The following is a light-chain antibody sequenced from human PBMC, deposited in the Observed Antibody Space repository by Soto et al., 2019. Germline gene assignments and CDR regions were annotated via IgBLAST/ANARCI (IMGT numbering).Light chain of an antibody. CDR2: GAS. V-gene: IGKV3-20*01. CDR1: QSVSSSY. CDR3: QQYDSSPVT. Sequence: EIVLTQSPGTLSLSPGERATLSCRASQSVSSSYLAWYQQKPGQAPRLLIYGASSRATGIPDSFSGSGSGTDFTLIISRLEHEDFAVYYCQQYDSSPVTFGPGTKVDIK. J-gene: IGKJ3*01.